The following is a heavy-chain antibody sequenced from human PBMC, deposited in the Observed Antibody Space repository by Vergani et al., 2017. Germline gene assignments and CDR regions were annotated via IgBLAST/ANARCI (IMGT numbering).Heavy chain of an antibody. D-gene: IGHD3-22*01. CDR1: GYTFTSYS. Sequence: QVQLVQSGAEVKKPGASAKVSCKASGYTFTSYSMHWVRQAPGQGLEWMGIINPSGGSTSYAQKFQGRVTMTRDTSTSTVYMELSSLRSEDTAVYYCVRDGAFXYYYDSSGYNWFDPWGQGTLVTVSS. CDR3: VRDGAFXYYYDSSGYNWFDP. CDR2: INPSGGST. V-gene: IGHV1-46*03. J-gene: IGHJ5*02.